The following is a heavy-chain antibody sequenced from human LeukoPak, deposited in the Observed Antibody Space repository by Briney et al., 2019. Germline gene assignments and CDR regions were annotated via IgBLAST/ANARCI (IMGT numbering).Heavy chain of an antibody. CDR3: ARAKVGAWAFDI. V-gene: IGHV3-64*01. J-gene: IGHJ3*02. CDR1: GFTFSDYW. Sequence: GGSLRLSCAASGFTFSDYWMHWVRQAPGKGLEYVSAITGTGDCTYYANSVKGAFTISRDNSKNTLYLQMGSLRAEDMAVYYCARAKVGAWAFDIWGQGTMVSVSA. CDR2: ITGTGDCT. D-gene: IGHD1-26*01.